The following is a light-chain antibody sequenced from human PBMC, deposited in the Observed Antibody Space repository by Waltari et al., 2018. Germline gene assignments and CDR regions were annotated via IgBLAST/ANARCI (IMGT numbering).Light chain of an antibody. Sequence: QSDLTQPRSVSGFPEQSVTISCTGSSGDVGGSTSVSWYQQIPGKPPKLIIYDVSKRPSGVPDRFSGSMSDNTASLTVSGLQAEDEADYFCCSYAANKVVFGGGTRLTVL. V-gene: IGLV2-11*01. CDR2: DVS. CDR1: SGDVGGSTS. J-gene: IGLJ2*01. CDR3: CSYAANKVV.